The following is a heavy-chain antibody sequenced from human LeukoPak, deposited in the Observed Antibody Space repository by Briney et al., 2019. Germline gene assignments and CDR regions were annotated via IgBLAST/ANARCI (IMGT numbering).Heavy chain of an antibody. CDR2: IYSGTI. Sequence: GGSLRLSCTVSGFTVSSNSMSWVRQAPGKGLEWVSFIYSGTIHYSDSVKGRFTISRDNSKNTLYLQMNSLRAEDTAVYYCARALTSTYCSGGSCYLSYYYYYMDVWGKGTTVTISS. CDR3: ARALTSTYCSGGSCYLSYYYYYMDV. V-gene: IGHV3-53*01. J-gene: IGHJ6*03. D-gene: IGHD2-15*01. CDR1: GFTVSSNS.